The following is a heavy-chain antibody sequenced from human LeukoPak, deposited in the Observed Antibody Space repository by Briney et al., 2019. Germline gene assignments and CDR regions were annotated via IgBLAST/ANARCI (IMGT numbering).Heavy chain of an antibody. Sequence: SETLSLTCTVSGYSISSGYYWGWIRQPPGKGLEWIATISHSGSTYYNPSLKSQVTISVDTSKNQFSLKLSSVTAADTAVYYCARGGLDYFDSWGQGTLVTVSS. CDR3: ARGGLDYFDS. CDR1: GYSISSGYY. J-gene: IGHJ4*02. V-gene: IGHV4-38-2*02. D-gene: IGHD6-19*01. CDR2: ISHSGST.